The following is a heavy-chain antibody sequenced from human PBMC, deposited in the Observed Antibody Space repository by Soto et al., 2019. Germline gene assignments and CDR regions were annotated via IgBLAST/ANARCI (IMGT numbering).Heavy chain of an antibody. D-gene: IGHD1-26*01. CDR1: GDSVSSSSVT. V-gene: IGHV6-1*01. J-gene: IGHJ5*01. CDR2: TYYRSKWYN. CDR3: VRLIGNSWLDF. Sequence: SQTLSLTCAISGDSVSSSSVTWNWIRQSPSRGLEWLGRTYYRSKWYNDYAESVKSRITINPHTSKNQFSLHLNSVAPEDTAVYYYVRLIGNSWLDFWGQGTLVTVSS.